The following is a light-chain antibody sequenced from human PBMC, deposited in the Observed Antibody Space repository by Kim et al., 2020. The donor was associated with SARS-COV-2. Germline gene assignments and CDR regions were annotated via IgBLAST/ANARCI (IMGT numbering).Light chain of an antibody. V-gene: IGLV1-47*01. Sequence: QSVLTQPPSASETPGQRVTISCSGDNSNIGSGYVYWYQQLPGTAPKLLILANDQRPSGVPDRFSGSKSGTSASLAISGLRSEDEGNYYCAAWDDGLNRPVFGGGTKLTVL. CDR2: AND. J-gene: IGLJ3*02. CDR3: AAWDDGLNRPV. CDR1: NSNIGSGY.